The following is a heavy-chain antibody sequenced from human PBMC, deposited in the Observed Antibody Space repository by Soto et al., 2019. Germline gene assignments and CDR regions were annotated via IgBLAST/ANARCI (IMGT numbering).Heavy chain of an antibody. D-gene: IGHD4-4*01. V-gene: IGHV1-18*01. CDR1: GYTFTSYG. CDR2: ISAYNGNT. CDR3: ATDPPPTVTTFGVNYYYGMDV. J-gene: IGHJ6*02. Sequence: ASVKVSCKASGYTFTSYGSSWVRQAPGQGLEWMGWISAYNGNTNYAQKLQGRVTMTTDTSTSTAYMELRSLRSDDTAVYYCATDPPPTVTTFGVNYYYGMDVLGQRTTVTGSS.